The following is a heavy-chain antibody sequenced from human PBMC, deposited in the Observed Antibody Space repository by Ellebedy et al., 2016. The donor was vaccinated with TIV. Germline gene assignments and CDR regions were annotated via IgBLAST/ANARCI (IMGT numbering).Heavy chain of an antibody. D-gene: IGHD6-19*01. CDR3: AKGRGRGSDSSAPRYYFDS. Sequence: PGGSLRLSCAASGFTFNSYAMSWVRQAPGKGLEWVSTISHTGSRTYYANSVEGRFIISRDNSKRTLYLQMNSLRAEDTAVYYCAKGRGRGSDSSAPRYYFDSWGLGTLVTVSS. CDR2: ISHTGSRT. V-gene: IGHV3-23*01. J-gene: IGHJ4*02. CDR1: GFTFNSYA.